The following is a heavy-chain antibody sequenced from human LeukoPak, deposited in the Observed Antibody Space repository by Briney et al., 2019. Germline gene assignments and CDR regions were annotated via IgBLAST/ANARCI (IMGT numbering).Heavy chain of an antibody. D-gene: IGHD6-13*01. V-gene: IGHV3-66*01. CDR1: GFTGSSHY. Sequence: PGGSLRLSCAASGFTGSSHYMSWVRQAPGKGLEWVSVMYSGGSTYYADSVKGRFIISRDNSKDTLYLQMNSLRAEDTAVYYCASSYSSSWPEIDYWGQGTLVTVSS. CDR2: MYSGGST. CDR3: ASSYSSSWPEIDY. J-gene: IGHJ4*02.